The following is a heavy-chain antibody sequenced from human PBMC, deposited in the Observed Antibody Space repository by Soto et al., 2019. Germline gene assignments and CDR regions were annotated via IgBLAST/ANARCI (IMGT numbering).Heavy chain of an antibody. V-gene: IGHV1-18*01. CDR1: GYTFTSYG. CDR3: ARALAVPYYDPFDY. Sequence: ASVKVSCKASGYTFTSYGISWVRQAPGQGLEWTGWISAYNGNTNYAQKLQGRVTMTTDTSTSTAYMELRSLRSDDTDVYYCARALAVPYYDPFDYWGQGTLVTVSS. D-gene: IGHD1-26*01. CDR2: ISAYNGNT. J-gene: IGHJ4*02.